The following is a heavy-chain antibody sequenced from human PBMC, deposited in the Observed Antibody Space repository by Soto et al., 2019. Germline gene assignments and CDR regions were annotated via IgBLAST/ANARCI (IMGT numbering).Heavy chain of an antibody. CDR2: IIPIFGTA. V-gene: IGHV1-69*01. CDR1: GGTFSSYA. Sequence: QVQLVQSGAEVKKPGSSVKVSCKASGGTFSSYAISWVRQAPGQGLEWMGGIIPIFGTANYAQKFQGRVTITADESTSTAYMELSSLRSEDTAVYYCASGNIVATIHPVDYYGMDVWGQGTTVTVSS. J-gene: IGHJ6*02. D-gene: IGHD5-12*01. CDR3: ASGNIVATIHPVDYYGMDV.